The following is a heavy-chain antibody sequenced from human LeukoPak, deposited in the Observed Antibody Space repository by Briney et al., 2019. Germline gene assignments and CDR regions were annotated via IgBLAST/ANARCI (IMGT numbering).Heavy chain of an antibody. Sequence: PGGSLRLSCAASGFTFSNAWMSWVRQAPGKGLEWVGRIKSKTDGGTTDYAAPVKGRFTISRDDSKSTLYLQMNSLKTEDTAVYYCTTDVGDHDFDYWGQGTLGTVSS. CDR2: IKSKTDGGTT. CDR1: GFTFSNAW. D-gene: IGHD4-17*01. CDR3: TTDVGDHDFDY. J-gene: IGHJ4*02. V-gene: IGHV3-15*01.